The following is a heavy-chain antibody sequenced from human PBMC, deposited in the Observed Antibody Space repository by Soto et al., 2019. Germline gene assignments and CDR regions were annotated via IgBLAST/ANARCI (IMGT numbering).Heavy chain of an antibody. CDR2: IYFTGNT. D-gene: IGHD6-25*01. V-gene: IGHV4-39*01. CDR1: GGPITSSSHF. CDR3: AGQTFTIAAASYGRSNWFDP. J-gene: IGHJ5*02. Sequence: KTSETLSLTCSASGGPITSSSHFWGWVRQPPGKGLEWIGTIYFTGNTYYTPSLKSRLTMSIDTSKNEFSLRLNSVTAADTAVYYCAGQTFTIAAASYGRSNWFDPWGPGTLVTVSS.